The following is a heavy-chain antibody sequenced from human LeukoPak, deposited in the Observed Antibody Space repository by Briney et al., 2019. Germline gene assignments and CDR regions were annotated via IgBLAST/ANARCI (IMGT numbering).Heavy chain of an antibody. D-gene: IGHD2-15*01. Sequence: ASVKVSCKASGYTFTGYYMHWVRQAPGQGLEWMGWINPNSGGTNYAQKFQGRVTMTRDTPISTAYMELSRLRSDDTAVYYCARARVGYCSGGSCYSGAGGWFDPWGQGTLVTVSS. J-gene: IGHJ5*02. CDR2: INPNSGGT. CDR3: ARARVGYCSGGSCYSGAGGWFDP. V-gene: IGHV1-2*02. CDR1: GYTFTGYY.